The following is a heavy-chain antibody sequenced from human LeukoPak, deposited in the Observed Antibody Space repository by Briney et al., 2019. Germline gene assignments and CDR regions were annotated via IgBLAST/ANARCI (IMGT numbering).Heavy chain of an antibody. CDR1: GFTFSDYW. CDR3: ARRNY. J-gene: IGHJ4*02. V-gene: IGHV3-74*01. CDR2: ISSDGSST. Sequence: GGSLRLSCAASGFTFSDYWMHWVRHAPGKGLVWVSRISSDGSSTNYADSVKGRFTISRDNAKNTLYLQMNSLRAEDTAVYYCARRNYWGQGTLVTVSS.